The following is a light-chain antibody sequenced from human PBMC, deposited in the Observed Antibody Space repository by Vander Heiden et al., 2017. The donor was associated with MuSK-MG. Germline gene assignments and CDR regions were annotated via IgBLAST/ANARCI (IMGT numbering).Light chain of an antibody. Sequence: DLQMTQSPSSLSASVGDRVTITCRASQSISSYLNWYQQKPGKAPKLLIYAASSLQSGVPSRFSGSGSGTDFTLIISSLQPEDFATYYCQQRYRTLPYTFGQGTKLXIK. CDR2: AAS. CDR1: QSISSY. V-gene: IGKV1-39*01. J-gene: IGKJ2*01. CDR3: QQRYRTLPYT.